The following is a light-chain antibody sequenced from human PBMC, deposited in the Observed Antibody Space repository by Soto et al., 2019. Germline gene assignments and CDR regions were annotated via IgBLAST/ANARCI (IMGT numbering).Light chain of an antibody. CDR3: QQYINWAPYT. CDR2: GAS. Sequence: EIVMTQSPATLSVSPGERATLSCRASQSVSSNFAWYQQKPGQAPRLRIYGASTRATGIPARFSGSGSGTELTLTISSLQSEDFAVYYCQQYINWAPYTFGHGTKREIK. CDR1: QSVSSN. J-gene: IGKJ2*01. V-gene: IGKV3-15*01.